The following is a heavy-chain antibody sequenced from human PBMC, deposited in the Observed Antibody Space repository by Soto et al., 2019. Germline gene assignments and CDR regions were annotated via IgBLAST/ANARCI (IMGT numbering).Heavy chain of an antibody. CDR3: VKGEYYYDGSAYYPLDY. Sequence: PGGSLRLSCSGSGFIFSIYAIHWVRQAPGKELEYVSFISIERSRTHYADSEKSRITISRDNSKNTAYLQMSSLRPEDTAVYYCVKGEYYYDGSAYYPLDYWGQGRMVTVSS. D-gene: IGHD3-22*01. CDR1: GFIFSIYA. J-gene: IGHJ4*02. V-gene: IGHV3-64D*06. CDR2: ISIERSRT.